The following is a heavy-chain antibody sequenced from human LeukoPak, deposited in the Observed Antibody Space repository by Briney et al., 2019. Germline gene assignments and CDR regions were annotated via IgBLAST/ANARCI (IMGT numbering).Heavy chain of an antibody. Sequence: SETLSLTCTVSGGSISSYYWSWIRQPPGKGLEWIEYIYYSGSTNYNPSLKSRVTISVDTSKNQFSLKLSSVTAADTAVYYCARALTSSSWSRTHYYFDYWGQGTLVTVSS. CDR1: GGSISSYY. J-gene: IGHJ4*02. CDR3: ARALTSSSWSRTHYYFDY. CDR2: IYYSGST. D-gene: IGHD6-13*01. V-gene: IGHV4-59*01.